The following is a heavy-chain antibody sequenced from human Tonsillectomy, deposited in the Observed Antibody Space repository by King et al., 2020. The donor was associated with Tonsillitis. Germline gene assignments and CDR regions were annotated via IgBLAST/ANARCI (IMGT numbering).Heavy chain of an antibody. CDR2: IYNDGMT. Sequence: VQLVESGGGLIQPGGSLRLSFAASGLTVSSNYMNWVRQAPGKGLELVALIYNDGMTYFADSVRGRFTISRDNSKNTRYLQMISLRAEDSAVYYCARVAHDYYDFWRFDDWGQGTLVTVSS. CDR1: GLTVSSNY. CDR3: ARVAHDYYDFWRFDD. J-gene: IGHJ4*02. D-gene: IGHD3-3*01. V-gene: IGHV3-53*01.